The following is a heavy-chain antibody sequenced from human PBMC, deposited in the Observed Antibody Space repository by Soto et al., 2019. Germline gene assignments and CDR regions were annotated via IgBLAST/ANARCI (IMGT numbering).Heavy chain of an antibody. CDR1: GFTVSSNY. D-gene: IGHD1-26*01. CDR2: IYSGGST. CDR3: ARVNIESGGSYTVDY. Sequence: EVQLVESGGGLIQPGGSLRLSCAASGFTVSSNYMSWVRQAPGKGLEWVSVIYSGGSTYYADSVKGRFTISRDNSKNTLYLQMNSLRAEDTAVYYCARVNIESGGSYTVDYWGQGTLVTVSS. J-gene: IGHJ4*02. V-gene: IGHV3-53*01.